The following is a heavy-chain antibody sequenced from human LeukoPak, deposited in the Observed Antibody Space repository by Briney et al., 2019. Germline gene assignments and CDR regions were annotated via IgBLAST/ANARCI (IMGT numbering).Heavy chain of an antibody. V-gene: IGHV1-18*01. CDR3: ARENIVAGGGGFQN. CDR1: GYTFTSYD. J-gene: IGHJ1*01. Sequence: SVNVSCKPSGYTFTSYDISLVRQAPRQPLEWIGWVSAYNCNTNYAQKLQGRVTMHTDTSTSTAYIALRSLRSDDTAVYYCARENIVAGGGGFQNWGQGTLVPVSS. CDR2: VSAYNCNT. D-gene: IGHD5-12*01.